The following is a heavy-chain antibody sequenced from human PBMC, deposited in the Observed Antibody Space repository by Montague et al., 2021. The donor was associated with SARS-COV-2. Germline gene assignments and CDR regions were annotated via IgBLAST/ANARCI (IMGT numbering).Heavy chain of an antibody. D-gene: IGHD3-10*01. Sequence: SETLSLTCTVSGGSISDHYWAWIRQPPGKGLEWLAYIYYSGGINSNASLKSRVSMSVDTSKNQFSLKLTSVTAADTAVYYCARAVSIRRAVNWFDSWGQGTLVTVSS. CDR2: IYYSGGI. V-gene: IGHV4-59*11. CDR3: ARAVSIRRAVNWFDS. J-gene: IGHJ5*01. CDR1: GGSISDHY.